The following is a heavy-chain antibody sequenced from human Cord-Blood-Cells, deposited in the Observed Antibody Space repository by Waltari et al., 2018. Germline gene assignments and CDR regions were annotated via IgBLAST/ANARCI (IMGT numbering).Heavy chain of an antibody. CDR1: GGSFSGYY. V-gene: IGHV4-34*01. D-gene: IGHD2-15*01. Sequence: VQLQQWGAGLLKPSETLSLTCAVYGGSFSGYYWSWIRQPPGKGLEWIGEINHSGSTHYNPSLKSRVTISVDTSKNQFSLKLSSVTAADTAVYYCARARRPPRILEFDPWGQGTLVTVSS. J-gene: IGHJ5*02. CDR2: INHSGST. CDR3: ARARRPPRILEFDP.